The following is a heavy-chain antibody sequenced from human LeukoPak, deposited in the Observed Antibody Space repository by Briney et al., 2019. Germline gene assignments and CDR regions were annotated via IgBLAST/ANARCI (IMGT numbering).Heavy chain of an antibody. J-gene: IGHJ4*02. Sequence: PGGSLRLSCVASGFTFSTYWMHWVRQAPGKGLVWISRINSDGSTTNYADSVNGRFTISRDNTKNTLYLQMDSLRAEDTAVYYCWVPATAGEADYWGQGTLVIVSS. D-gene: IGHD3-16*01. CDR2: INSDGSTT. V-gene: IGHV3-74*01. CDR1: GFTFSTYW. CDR3: WVPATAGEADY.